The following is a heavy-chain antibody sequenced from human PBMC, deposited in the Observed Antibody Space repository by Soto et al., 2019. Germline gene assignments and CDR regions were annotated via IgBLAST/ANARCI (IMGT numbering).Heavy chain of an antibody. CDR2: ISGGAGDT. CDR1: GFAFSDYA. V-gene: IGHV3-23*01. D-gene: IGHD3-10*01. J-gene: IGHJ4*02. CDR3: AKSSRITLVRGVTDY. Sequence: EVQLLESGGGSTQPGGSLRLSCAASGFAFSDYAMNWVRQAPGKGLEWVSAISGGAGDTYYADSVKGRFTISRDNSKNTLYLQMKSLRAEDTAIYYCAKSSRITLVRGVTDYWGQGTLVTVSS.